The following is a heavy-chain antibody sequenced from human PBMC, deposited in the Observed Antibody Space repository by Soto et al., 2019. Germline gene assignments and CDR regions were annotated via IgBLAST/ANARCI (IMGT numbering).Heavy chain of an antibody. V-gene: IGHV5-51*01. J-gene: IGHJ6*02. Sequence: GVPLKNSCQYDGGRCIGYGSRWVRTMPGKGLEWMGIIYPGDSDTRYSPSFQGQVTISADKSISTAYLQWSSLKASDTAMYYCAAYSGSFYYGMDVCGQGTTFTLS. CDR1: GGRCIGYG. D-gene: IGHD1-26*01. CDR2: IYPGDSDT. CDR3: AAYSGSFYYGMDV.